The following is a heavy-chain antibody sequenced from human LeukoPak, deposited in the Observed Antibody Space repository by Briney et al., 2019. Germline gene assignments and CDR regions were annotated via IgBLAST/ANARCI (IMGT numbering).Heavy chain of an antibody. CDR2: ISSSSSTI. J-gene: IGHJ4*02. CDR3: ARDRASYDILTGYYTDGFDY. CDR1: GFTFSDYY. V-gene: IGHV3-48*02. Sequence: PGGSLRLSCAASGFTFSDYYMNWVRQAPGKGLEWVSYISSSSSTIYYADSVKGRFTISRDNAKNSLDLQMNSLRDEDTAVYYCARDRASYDILTGYYTDGFDYWGQGTLVTVSS. D-gene: IGHD3-9*01.